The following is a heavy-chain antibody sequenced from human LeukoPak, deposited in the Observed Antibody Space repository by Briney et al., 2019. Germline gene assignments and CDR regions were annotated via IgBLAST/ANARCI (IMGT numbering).Heavy chain of an antibody. Sequence: PSETLSLTCAVYGGSFSGYYWSWLREPPGKGLEWIGEINHSGSTNYNPSLKSRVPISVDTSKNQFSLKLSSVTAADTAVYYCARAGRWFGELPDYWGQGTLVTVSS. CDR3: ARAGRWFGELPDY. CDR1: GGSFSGYY. D-gene: IGHD3-10*01. J-gene: IGHJ4*02. CDR2: INHSGST. V-gene: IGHV4-34*01.